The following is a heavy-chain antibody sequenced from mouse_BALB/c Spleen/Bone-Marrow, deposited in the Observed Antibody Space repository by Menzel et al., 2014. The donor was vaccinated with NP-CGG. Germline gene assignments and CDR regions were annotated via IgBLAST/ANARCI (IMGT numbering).Heavy chain of an antibody. V-gene: IGHV1-66*01. Sequence: VQLQESGPELVKPGASVKISCKASGYSFTSYYIHWVKQRPGQGLEWIGWIFPGSGNTKYNEKFKGKATLTADTSSSTAYMQLSSLTSEDSAVYFCAKRDRYDDYATDYWGQGTSVTVSS. J-gene: IGHJ4*01. CDR2: IFPGSGNT. CDR3: AKRDRYDDYATDY. CDR1: GYSFTSYY. D-gene: IGHD2-14*01.